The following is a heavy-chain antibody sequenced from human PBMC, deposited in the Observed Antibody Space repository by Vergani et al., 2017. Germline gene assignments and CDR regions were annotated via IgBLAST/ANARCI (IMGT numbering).Heavy chain of an antibody. V-gene: IGHV3-30*03. D-gene: IGHD1-1*01. CDR3: ASPARERFPDQDYYFDY. Sequence: QVQLVESGGGVVQPGRSLRLSCAASGFTFSSYGMHWVRQAPGKGLEWVAVISYDGSNKYYADSVKGRFTISRDNSKNTLYLQMNSLRAEDTAVYYCASPARERFPDQDYYFDYWGQGTLVTVSS. CDR2: ISYDGSNK. CDR1: GFTFSSYG. J-gene: IGHJ4*02.